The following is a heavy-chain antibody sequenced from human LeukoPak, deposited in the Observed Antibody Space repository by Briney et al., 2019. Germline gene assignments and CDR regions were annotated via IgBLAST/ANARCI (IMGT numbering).Heavy chain of an antibody. CDR2: IIPNSGGT. V-gene: IGHV1-2*02. Sequence: ASVKVSCKASGYTFTVYYIHWLRQAPGQGLEWMGWIIPNSGGTKYAQKFQGRVTMTRDTSTSTVYMELSSLRSEDTAVYYCAREAYCSSTSCYRRRGDAFDIWGQGTMVTVSS. CDR1: GYTFTVYY. CDR3: AREAYCSSTSCYRRRGDAFDI. J-gene: IGHJ3*02. D-gene: IGHD2-2*01.